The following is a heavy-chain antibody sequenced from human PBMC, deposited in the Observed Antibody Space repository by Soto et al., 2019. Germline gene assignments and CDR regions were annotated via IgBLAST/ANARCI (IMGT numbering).Heavy chain of an antibody. CDR3: AKARDTVTAYDAYDM. J-gene: IGHJ3*02. CDR2: ITGSGGFT. Sequence: GGSLRLSCAASEFTFSSYPMSWVRQAPGKGLEWVSAITGSGGFTNYADSVKGRFTTSRDNSKNTLFLQMNSLRAEDTAVYYCAKARDTVTAYDAYDMWGQGTMVTVSS. D-gene: IGHD2-21*02. CDR1: EFTFSSYP. V-gene: IGHV3-23*01.